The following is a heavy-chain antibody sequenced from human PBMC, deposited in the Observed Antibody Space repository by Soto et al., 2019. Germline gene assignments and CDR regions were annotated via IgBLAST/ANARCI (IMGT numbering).Heavy chain of an antibody. CDR1: GETFRSYA. D-gene: IGHD1-7*01. V-gene: IGHV1-69*13. J-gene: IGHJ6*02. Sequence: ASVKVSCKASGETFRSYAFSWVRQAPGQGLEWMGGILPIFGTPNYAQKFQGRVTITADESTSTAYMELSSLRSDDTAVYYCARGASVELPLEPLHYYYAMDVWGQGTTVTVSS. CDR2: ILPIFGTP. CDR3: ARGASVELPLEPLHYYYAMDV.